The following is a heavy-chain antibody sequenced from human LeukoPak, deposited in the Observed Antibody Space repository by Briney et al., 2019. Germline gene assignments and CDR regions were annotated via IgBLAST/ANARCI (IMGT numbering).Heavy chain of an antibody. CDR2: ISSSSSYI. D-gene: IGHD1-26*01. CDR1: GFTFSSYS. CDR3: ARDRVSRELLINVVFDY. Sequence: GGSLRLSCAASGFTFSSYSMNWVRQAPGKVLEWVSSISSSSSYIYYADSVKGRFTISRDNAKNSLYLQMNSLRAEDTAVYYCARDRVSRELLINVVFDYWGQGTLVTVSS. J-gene: IGHJ4*02. V-gene: IGHV3-21*01.